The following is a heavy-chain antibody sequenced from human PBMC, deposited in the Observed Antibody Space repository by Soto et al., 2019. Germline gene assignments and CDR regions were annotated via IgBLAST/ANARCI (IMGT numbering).Heavy chain of an antibody. CDR3: AKDMRLQSIAVAGTGFDY. V-gene: IGHV3-23*01. CDR2: ISGSGGIT. J-gene: IGHJ4*02. Sequence: PGGSLRLSCAASGFTFSSYAMSWVRQAPWKGLEWVSGISGSGGITYYADSVKGRFTISRDNSKNTLYLQMNSLRAEDTAVYYCAKDMRLQSIAVAGTGFDYWAQGTMVTVSS. D-gene: IGHD6-19*01. CDR1: GFTFSSYA.